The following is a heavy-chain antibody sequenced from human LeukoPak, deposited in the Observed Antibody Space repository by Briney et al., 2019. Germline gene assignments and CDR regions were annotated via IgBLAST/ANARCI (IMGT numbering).Heavy chain of an antibody. CDR1: GFTFSSYA. CDR2: VSVGGGAT. CDR3: AKDSGPYTSGYYGH. V-gene: IGHV3-23*01. D-gene: IGHD3-22*01. J-gene: IGHJ4*02. Sequence: GGSLRLSCAASGFTFSSYAMSWVRQPPGKRLDWVSAVSVGGGATYYADSVQGRFTISRDNSKNTLFLQMNSLRAEATAVYCCAKDSGPYTSGYYGHWGEGTLVTVS.